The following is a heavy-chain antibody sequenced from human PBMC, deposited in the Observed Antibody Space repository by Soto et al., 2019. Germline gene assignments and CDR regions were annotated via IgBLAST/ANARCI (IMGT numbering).Heavy chain of an antibody. CDR2: IYYSGST. Sequence: QVQLQESGPGLVKPSQTMSLTCTVSGGSISSGGYYWSWIRQHPGKGLEWIGYIYYSGSTYYNPSLKSRVTISVDTSKNQFSLKLSSVTAADTAVYYCARVRYYDSSGDNWFDPWGQGTLVTVS. CDR1: GGSISSGGYY. J-gene: IGHJ5*02. D-gene: IGHD3-22*01. CDR3: ARVRYYDSSGDNWFDP. V-gene: IGHV4-31*03.